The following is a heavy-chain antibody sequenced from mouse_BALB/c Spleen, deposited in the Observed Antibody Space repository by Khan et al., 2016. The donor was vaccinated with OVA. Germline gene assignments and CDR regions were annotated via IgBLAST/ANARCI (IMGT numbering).Heavy chain of an antibody. CDR1: GFTFSSYS. D-gene: IGHD4-1*01. CDR2: ISSGGDYT. J-gene: IGHJ3*01. Sequence: EVELVESGGDLVKPGGSLKLYCAASGFTFSSYSMSWVRQTPDKRLEWVASISSGGDYTYYPDSVKGRFTIYRDNSKNTLDLQMIDLKSDDTAMYYCADHVTGSFAYWGQGTLVTVSA. CDR3: ADHVTGSFAY. V-gene: IGHV5-6*01.